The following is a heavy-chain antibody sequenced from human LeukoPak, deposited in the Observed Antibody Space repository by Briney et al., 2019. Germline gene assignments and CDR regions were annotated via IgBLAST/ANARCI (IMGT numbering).Heavy chain of an antibody. D-gene: IGHD2-15*01. J-gene: IGHJ4*02. Sequence: GGSLRLSCAASGFTFSSNWMSWVRQAPGKGLEWVANINEDGSEKYCVDSVEGRFTISRDNAKNSLYLQMNSLRVEDTAVYYCARAGSRGSVDYRGQGTLVTVSS. CDR1: GFTFSSNW. V-gene: IGHV3-7*01. CDR3: ARAGSRGSVDY. CDR2: INEDGSEK.